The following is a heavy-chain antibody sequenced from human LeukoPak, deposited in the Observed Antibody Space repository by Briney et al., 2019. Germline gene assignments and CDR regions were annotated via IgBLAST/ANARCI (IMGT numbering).Heavy chain of an antibody. V-gene: IGHV3-48*04. CDR3: ARLKDDVTKFDY. J-gene: IGHJ4*02. CDR2: IGRSATKI. CDR1: GFNFNDFG. D-gene: IGHD2-8*01. Sequence: GGSLRLSCVASGFNFNDFGFNWVRQAPGMGLEWVSYIGRSATKIFYADSVKGRFTISRDNAKNSLFLQMNSLRVEDTAVYYCARLKDDVTKFDYWGQGTLATVSS.